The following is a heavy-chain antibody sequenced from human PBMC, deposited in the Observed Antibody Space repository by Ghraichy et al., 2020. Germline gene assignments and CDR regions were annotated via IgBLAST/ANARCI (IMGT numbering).Heavy chain of an antibody. CDR1: GFSFSSYG. J-gene: IGHJ3*02. V-gene: IGHV3-30*18. Sequence: GGSLRLSCAASGFSFSSYGIYWVRQAPGKGLEWVAVKSYDGSNTYYADSVKGRFTVSRDNSKNTLYLQMNDLRAEDTGLYYCAKGYYDKSAYYDTDFVDIWGQWTMVSVSS. CDR3: AKGYYDKSAYYDTDFVDI. CDR2: KSYDGSNT. D-gene: IGHD3-22*01.